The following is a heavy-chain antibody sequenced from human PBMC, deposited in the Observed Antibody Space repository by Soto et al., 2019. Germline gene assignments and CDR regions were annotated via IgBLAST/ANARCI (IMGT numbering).Heavy chain of an antibody. V-gene: IGHV1-18*01. J-gene: IGHJ6*02. CDR3: ARVAGTTNYYYGMDV. D-gene: IGHD1-1*01. CDR2: ISAYNGNT. Sequence: QVQLVQSGAEVKKPGASVKVSCKASGYTFTSYGISWVRQAPGQGLEWMGWISAYNGNTNYAQKLQGRVTMTTDTSRSTAYMELRSLRSDDTAVYYCARVAGTTNYYYGMDVWGQGTTVNVSS. CDR1: GYTFTSYG.